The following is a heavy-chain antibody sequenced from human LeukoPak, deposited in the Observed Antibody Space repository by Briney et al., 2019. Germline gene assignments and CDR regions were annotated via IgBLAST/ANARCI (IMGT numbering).Heavy chain of an antibody. CDR2: IFCSGNT. D-gene: IGHD5-18*01. J-gene: IGHJ4*02. Sequence: SETLSLTCTVSGGSISSSTYYWGWIRQPPGKGLEWIGSIFCSGNTYYNPSLKSRVTISVDTSKNQFSLKLSSVTAADTAVYYCARIINTAMVNRVFDYWGQGTLVTVSS. CDR1: GGSISSSTYY. CDR3: ARIINTAMVNRVFDY. V-gene: IGHV4-39*07.